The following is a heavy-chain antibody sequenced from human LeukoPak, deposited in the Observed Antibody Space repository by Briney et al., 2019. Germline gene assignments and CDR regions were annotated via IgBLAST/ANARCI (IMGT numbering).Heavy chain of an antibody. CDR2: ISAYNGNT. J-gene: IGHJ4*02. Sequence: ASVKGSCNASGYTFTTYGISWVQQAPGQGLESMGWISAYNGNTNYAQNLEGIVTMTTDTSTTTAYMQLRSPRTEDTSEYHTSRDSPIYYDSGGYDAGHYWGGGTVVSVSS. D-gene: IGHD3-22*01. CDR1: GYTFTTYG. V-gene: IGHV1-18*01. CDR3: SRDSPIYYDSGGYDAGHY.